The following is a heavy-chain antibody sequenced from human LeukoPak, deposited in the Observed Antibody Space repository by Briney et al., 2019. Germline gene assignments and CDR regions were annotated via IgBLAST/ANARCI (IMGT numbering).Heavy chain of an antibody. V-gene: IGHV4-38-2*02. CDR1: GYSISSGYY. D-gene: IGHD3-3*01. CDR2: IYYSGST. Sequence: SETLSLTCTVSGYSISSGYYWGWIRQPPGKGLEWIGSIYYSGSTYYNPSLKSRVTISVDTSKNQFSLKLSSVTAADTAVYYCARGDYDFWSGYYSGVWFDPWGQGTLVTVSS. J-gene: IGHJ5*02. CDR3: ARGDYDFWSGYYSGVWFDP.